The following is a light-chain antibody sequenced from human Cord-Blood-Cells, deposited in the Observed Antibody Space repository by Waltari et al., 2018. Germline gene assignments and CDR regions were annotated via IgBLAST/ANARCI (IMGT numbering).Light chain of an antibody. J-gene: IGKJ2*01. CDR1: QSISSW. CDR3: QQYNSYSVT. Sequence: MTQSPSTLSASVGDRVTITCRASQSISSWLAWYHQKPGKAPKLLIYDASSLESGVPSRFSGSGSGTEFTLTISSLQPDDFATYYCQQYNSYSVTFGQGTKLEIK. CDR2: DAS. V-gene: IGKV1-5*01.